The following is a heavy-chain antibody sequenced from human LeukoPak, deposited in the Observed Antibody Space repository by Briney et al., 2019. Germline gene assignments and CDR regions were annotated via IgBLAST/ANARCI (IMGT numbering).Heavy chain of an antibody. J-gene: IGHJ4*02. D-gene: IGHD3-9*01. Sequence: SVKVSCKASDYTFTSYAISWVRQAPGQGLEWMGGIIPIFGTANYAQKFQGRVTITADESTSTAYMELSSLRSEDTAVYYCAREEYDILTGYKPDYWGQGTLVTVSS. CDR1: DYTFTSYA. V-gene: IGHV1-69*13. CDR2: IIPIFGTA. CDR3: AREEYDILTGYKPDY.